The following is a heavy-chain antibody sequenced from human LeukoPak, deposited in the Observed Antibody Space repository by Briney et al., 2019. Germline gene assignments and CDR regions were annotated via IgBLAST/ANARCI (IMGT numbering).Heavy chain of an antibody. CDR3: ASLPGGEVMDV. CDR2: IIPILGIA. J-gene: IGHJ6*02. CDR1: GGTSSSYA. D-gene: IGHD2-21*01. V-gene: IGHV1-69*04. Sequence: SVKVSCKASGGTSSSYAISWVRQAPGQGLEWMGRIIPILGIANYAQKFQGRVTITTDKSTSTAYMELSSLGSEDTAVYYCASLPGGEVMDVWGQGTTVTVSS.